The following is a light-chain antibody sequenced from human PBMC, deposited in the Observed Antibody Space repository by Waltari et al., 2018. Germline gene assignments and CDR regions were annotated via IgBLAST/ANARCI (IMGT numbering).Light chain of an antibody. Sequence: EIVFTQSPGTLSLSPGESATLSCRASQSVSSSYLAWYQQKPGQAPRLLIYGASSRATGIPDRFSGSGSGTDFTLTISRLEPEDFAVYYCQQYGSSPGGTFGQGTKVEIK. J-gene: IGKJ1*01. CDR3: QQYGSSPGGT. V-gene: IGKV3-20*01. CDR2: GAS. CDR1: QSVSSSY.